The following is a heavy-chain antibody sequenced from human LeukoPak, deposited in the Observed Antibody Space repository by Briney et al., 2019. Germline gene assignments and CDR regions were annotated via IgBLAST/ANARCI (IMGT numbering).Heavy chain of an antibody. CDR3: ARYGRYRAFDI. J-gene: IGHJ3*02. V-gene: IGHV3-74*01. Sequence: PGGSLRLSCAASGFTSSAYRMHWVRQVPGKGLVWVSRINSDVSTTNYADSVKGRFTISRDNAKNTIYLQMNSLRAEDTAVYYCARYGRYRAFDIWGPGTVVTVSS. CDR2: INSDVSTT. D-gene: IGHD1-26*01. CDR1: GFTSSAYR.